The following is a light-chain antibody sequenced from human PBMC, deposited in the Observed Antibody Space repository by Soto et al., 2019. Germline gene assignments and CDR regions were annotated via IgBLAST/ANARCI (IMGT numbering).Light chain of an antibody. CDR3: QQYYSTPRT. CDR1: QSVIHTSNNKSY. V-gene: IGKV4-1*01. J-gene: IGKJ2*01. Sequence: DIVMTQSPDSLAVSLGERATNNCKSSQSVIHTSNNKSYLAWYQQKAGQPPELLLYWASARDSGVPDRFSGSGSGTDFTLTISSLQAEDVAVYYCQQYYSTPRTFGQGTKVEIK. CDR2: WAS.